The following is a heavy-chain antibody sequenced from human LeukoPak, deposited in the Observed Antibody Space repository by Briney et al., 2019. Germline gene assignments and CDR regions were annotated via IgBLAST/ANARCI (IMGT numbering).Heavy chain of an antibody. CDR1: GYTFTSYG. CDR3: AREGQQLVDEYYYGMDV. D-gene: IGHD6-13*01. Sequence: ASVKVSCKASGYTFTSYGISWVRQAPGQGLEWMGWISAYNGNTNYAQKFQGRVTMTTDTSTSTAYMELRSLRSDDTAVYYCAREGQQLVDEYYYGMDVWGQGTTVTVSS. CDR2: ISAYNGNT. J-gene: IGHJ6*02. V-gene: IGHV1-18*01.